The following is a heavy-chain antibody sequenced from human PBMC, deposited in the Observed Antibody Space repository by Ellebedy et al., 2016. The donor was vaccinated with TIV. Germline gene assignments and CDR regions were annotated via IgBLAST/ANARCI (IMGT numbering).Heavy chain of an antibody. CDR2: ISSSSSYI. CDR3: ATAPTAEKFFDY. V-gene: IGHV3-21*01. D-gene: IGHD1-14*01. J-gene: IGHJ4*02. Sequence: GGSLRLSXAASGFTFSTYGMNWVRQAPGKGLEWVSSISSSSSYIYYADSVKGRFTISRDNSTNSLYLQVNRLRTEDTAIYYCATAPTAEKFFDYWGQGTLVTVSS. CDR1: GFTFSTYG.